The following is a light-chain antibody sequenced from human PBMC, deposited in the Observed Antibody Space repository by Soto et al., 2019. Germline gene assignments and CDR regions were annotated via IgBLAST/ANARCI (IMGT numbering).Light chain of an antibody. CDR3: QQSYSTPLT. V-gene: IGKV1-39*01. J-gene: IGKJ4*01. CDR1: QSISSY. Sequence: DIQMTQSPSSLSASVGDRVTITCRASQSISSYLNWYQQKPGKAPKLLIYAASSLQSGVPSRFSGIGSETDFTLTIRSLQPEDFATYYCQQSYSTPLTFGGGTQVEIK. CDR2: AAS.